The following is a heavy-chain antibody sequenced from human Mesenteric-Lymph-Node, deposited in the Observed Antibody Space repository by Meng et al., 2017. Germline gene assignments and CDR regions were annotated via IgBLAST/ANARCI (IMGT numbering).Heavy chain of an antibody. Sequence: EVQLLESGGGVVQPGRSLRLSCAASGFTFSSHAINWVRQAPGKGLEWVSAISGGSGDTKLYADSVKGRFTISRDNSKSTLYLQMNSLRVDDTAVYHCARWTSHYDFWGQGTLVTVSS. CDR3: ARWTSHYDF. V-gene: IGHV3-23*01. CDR1: GFTFSSHA. J-gene: IGHJ4*02. D-gene: IGHD5-24*01. CDR2: ISGGSGDTK.